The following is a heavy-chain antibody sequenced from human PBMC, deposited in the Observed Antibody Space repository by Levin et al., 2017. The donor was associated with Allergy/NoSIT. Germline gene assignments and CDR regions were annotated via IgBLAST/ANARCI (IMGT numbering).Heavy chain of an antibody. J-gene: IGHJ4*02. CDR2: ISGSGGST. Sequence: PGESLKISCAASGFTFSSYAMSWVRQAPGKGLEWVSAISGSGGSTYYADSVKGRFTISRDNSKNTLYLQMNSLRAEDTAVYYCAKLKEATRRWPFDYWGQGTLVTVSS. V-gene: IGHV3-23*01. D-gene: IGHD6-13*01. CDR1: GFTFSSYA. CDR3: AKLKEATRRWPFDY.